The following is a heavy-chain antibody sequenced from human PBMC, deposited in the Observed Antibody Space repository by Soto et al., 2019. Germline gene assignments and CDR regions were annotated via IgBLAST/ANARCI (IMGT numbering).Heavy chain of an antibody. V-gene: IGHV3-30*19. CDR3: ARWGTTGGFDL. D-gene: IGHD3-16*01. J-gene: IGHJ4*02. CDR1: GFRFKSFV. CDR2: TSYDGSNK. Sequence: QLQLVESGGGVVQPGTSLRLSCAASGFRFKSFVMHWVRQAPGKWLEWVAFTSYDGSNKDYGDSVKGRFTVSRDNSQNTLLLQMDFLRPEDTDLYYCARWGTTGGFDLWGQGPLVSVSS.